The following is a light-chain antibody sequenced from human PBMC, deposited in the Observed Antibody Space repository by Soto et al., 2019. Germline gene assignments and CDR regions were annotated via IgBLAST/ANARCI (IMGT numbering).Light chain of an antibody. CDR3: QTWGTGIQV. Sequence: QLVLTQSPSASASLGASVRLTCTLSSGHSNYAIAWHRQQPEKGPQYLMRINSDGSHSKGDGIPDRFSGSRSGAEPYLTISSLQSEDEADYYCQTWGTGIQVFGGGTKLTVL. CDR2: INSDGSH. V-gene: IGLV4-69*01. J-gene: IGLJ3*02. CDR1: SGHSNYA.